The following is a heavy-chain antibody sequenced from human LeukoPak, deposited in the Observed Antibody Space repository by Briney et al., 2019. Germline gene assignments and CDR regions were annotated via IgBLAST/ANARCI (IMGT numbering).Heavy chain of an antibody. CDR2: ISSSSSYI. V-gene: IGHV3-21*01. J-gene: IGHJ2*01. CDR1: GFTFSSYS. Sequence: GGSLRLSCAASGFTFSSYSMNWVRQAPGKGLEWVSSISSSSSYIYYADSVKGRFTISRDNAKNSLYLQMNSLRAEDTAVYYCASHTRADSGYAYWYFDLWGRGTLVTVSS. D-gene: IGHD5-12*01. CDR3: ASHTRADSGYAYWYFDL.